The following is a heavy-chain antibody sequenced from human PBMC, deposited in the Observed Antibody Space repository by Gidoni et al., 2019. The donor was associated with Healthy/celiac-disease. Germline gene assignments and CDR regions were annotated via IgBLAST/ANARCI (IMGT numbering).Heavy chain of an antibody. Sequence: QVQLQESGPGLVKPSETLSLPCTVSGYSISSGSYWGWIRQPPGKGLEWIGSIYHSGSTYYNPSLKSRVTISVDTSKNQFSLKLSSVTAADTAVYYCARAKGYYDSSGYKYGMDVWGQGTTVTVSS. CDR1: GYSISSGSY. J-gene: IGHJ6*02. V-gene: IGHV4-38-2*02. CDR3: ARAKGYYDSSGYKYGMDV. CDR2: IYHSGST. D-gene: IGHD3-22*01.